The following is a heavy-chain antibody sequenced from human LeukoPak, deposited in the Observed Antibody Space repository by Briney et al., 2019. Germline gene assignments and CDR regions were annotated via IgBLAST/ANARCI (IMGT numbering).Heavy chain of an antibody. J-gene: IGHJ4*02. CDR1: GFTFSSYA. Sequence: GRSLRLSCAASGFTFSSYAMHWVRQAPGKGLEWVAVIWYDGSKKYYADSVQGRLTISRDSSKNTLYLQMNSLRAEDTAVYYCARVGTGSSWYYFDYWGQGTLVTVSS. V-gene: IGHV3-33*08. D-gene: IGHD6-13*01. CDR2: IWYDGSKK. CDR3: ARVGTGSSWYYFDY.